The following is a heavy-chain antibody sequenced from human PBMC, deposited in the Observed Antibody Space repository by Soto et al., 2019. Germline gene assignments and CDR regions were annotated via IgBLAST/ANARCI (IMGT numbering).Heavy chain of an antibody. CDR3: TTDGNYGDYERLYYYYGMDV. CDR2: IKSKTDGGTT. V-gene: IGHV3-15*07. Sequence: GGSLRLSCAASGFTFSNAWMNWVRQAPGKGLEWVGRIKSKTDGGTTDYAAPVKGRFTISRDDSKNTRYLQMNSLKTQDTAVYYCTTDGNYGDYERLYYYYGMDVWGQGTTVTVSS. D-gene: IGHD4-17*01. J-gene: IGHJ6*02. CDR1: GFTFSNAW.